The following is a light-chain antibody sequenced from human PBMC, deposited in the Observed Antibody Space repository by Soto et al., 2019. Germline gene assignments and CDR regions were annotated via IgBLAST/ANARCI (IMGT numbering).Light chain of an antibody. CDR3: QKYNDAPRT. V-gene: IGKV1-27*01. CDR2: AAS. CDR1: QDISDY. Sequence: QMTQSPSSLSASVGDRVTITCRASQDISDYLAWYQRKPGKVPTLLIYAASTLQSGVQSRFSGGGSGTDFTLTISSLQPEDVATYYCQKYNDAPRTFGQGTKVEMK. J-gene: IGKJ1*01.